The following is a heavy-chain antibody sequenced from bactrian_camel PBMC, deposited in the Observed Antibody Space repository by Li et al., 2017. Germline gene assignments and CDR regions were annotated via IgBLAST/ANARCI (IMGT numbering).Heavy chain of an antibody. Sequence: HVQLVESGGGLVQPGGSLRLSCVASGFAFTSHTMGWIRQAPGKGLEWVSTISKTGTYTYYADSVKGRFTVSRDNAKNTVYLQMDNLETEDTAMYYCAKALDDYSDYDVRGFGNWGQGTQVTVS. CDR2: ISKTGTYT. CDR3: AKALDDYSDYDVRGFGN. J-gene: IGHJ6*01. D-gene: IGHD4*01. V-gene: IGHV3-2*01. CDR1: GFAFTSHT.